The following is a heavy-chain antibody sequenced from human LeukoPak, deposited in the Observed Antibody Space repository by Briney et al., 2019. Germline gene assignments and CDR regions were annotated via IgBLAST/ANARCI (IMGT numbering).Heavy chain of an antibody. J-gene: IGHJ5*02. CDR1: GGTFSSYA. CDR3: ASPYYDFWSGYSWEFDP. V-gene: IGHV1-69*05. CDR2: IIPIFGTA. Sequence: PGASVNVSCKASGGTFSSYAISWVRQAPGQGLEWMGGIIPIFGTANYAQKFQGRVTITTDESTSTAYMELSSLRSEDTAVYYCASPYYDFWSGYSWEFDPWGQGTLVTVSS. D-gene: IGHD3-3*01.